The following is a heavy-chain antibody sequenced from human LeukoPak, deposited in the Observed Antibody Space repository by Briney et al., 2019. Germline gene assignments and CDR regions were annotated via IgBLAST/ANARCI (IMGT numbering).Heavy chain of an antibody. CDR2: IYTSGAT. J-gene: IGHJ3*02. CDR1: GYSISSGYY. CDR3: ARDTDFGSGTKAFDI. Sequence: SETLSLTCTVSGYSISSGYYWGWIRQPPGKGLEWIGRIYTSGATNYNPSLKSRVTMSVDTSKKQISLKLSSVTAADTAVYYCARDTDFGSGTKAFDIWGQGTIVTVPS. D-gene: IGHD3-10*01. V-gene: IGHV4-38-2*02.